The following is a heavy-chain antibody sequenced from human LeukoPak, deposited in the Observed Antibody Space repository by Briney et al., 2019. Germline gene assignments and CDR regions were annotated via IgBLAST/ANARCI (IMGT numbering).Heavy chain of an antibody. CDR1: GGSFSGYY. CDR3: ARAIGGRWLQLGGFDY. D-gene: IGHD5-24*01. CDR2: INHSGST. Sequence: SETLSLTCAVYGGSFSGYYWSWIRQPPGKGLEWIGEINHSGSTNYNPSLKSRVTISVDTSKNQFSLKLSSVTAADTAVYYCARAIGGRWLQLGGFDYWGQGTLVTVSS. J-gene: IGHJ4*02. V-gene: IGHV4-34*01.